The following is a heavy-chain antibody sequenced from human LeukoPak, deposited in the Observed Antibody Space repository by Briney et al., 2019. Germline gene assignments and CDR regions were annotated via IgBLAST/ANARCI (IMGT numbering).Heavy chain of an antibody. CDR3: ARGNIVVVVAADGMDV. Sequence: PGGSLRLSCAASGFTFSSYVMHWVRQAPGKGLEYVSAITSNGGSTYYANSVKGRFTISRDNSKNTLYLQMGSLRAEDMAVYYCARGNIVVVVAADGMDVWGQGTTVTVSS. D-gene: IGHD2-15*01. CDR1: GFTFSSYV. CDR2: ITSNGGST. J-gene: IGHJ6*02. V-gene: IGHV3-64*01.